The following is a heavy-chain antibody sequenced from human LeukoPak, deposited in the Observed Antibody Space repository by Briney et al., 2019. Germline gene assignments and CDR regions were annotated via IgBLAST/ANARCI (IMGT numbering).Heavy chain of an antibody. J-gene: IGHJ5*02. V-gene: IGHV1-46*01. CDR1: GYTFASYS. Sequence: GASVKVSCKASGYTFASYSIHWVRQAPGQGLEWMGIISPSGGSTNYAQNFQGRVTMTRDTSTNTVYMELSSLRSEDTAVYYCARNPYSTSQHWFDPWGKGTLVTVSS. CDR3: ARNPYSTSQHWFDP. CDR2: ISPSGGST. D-gene: IGHD6-6*01.